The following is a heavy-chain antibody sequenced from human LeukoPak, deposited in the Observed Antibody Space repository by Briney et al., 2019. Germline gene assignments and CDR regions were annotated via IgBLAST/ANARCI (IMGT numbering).Heavy chain of an antibody. Sequence: NTSETLSLTCTVSGDSINSSPYYWGWISQPPGKELEWLGSFDHSGHTYYNPSLNSRLTISVDTSKNRLSLNLNSVTATDTAVYYCARLGFTMILVATTWGQGTLVTVSS. CDR3: ARLGFTMILVATT. D-gene: IGHD3-22*01. CDR1: GDSINSSPYY. CDR2: FDHSGHT. J-gene: IGHJ4*02. V-gene: IGHV4-39*01.